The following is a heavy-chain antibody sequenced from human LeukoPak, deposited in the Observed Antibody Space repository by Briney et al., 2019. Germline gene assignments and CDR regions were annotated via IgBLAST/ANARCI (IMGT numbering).Heavy chain of an antibody. CDR1: GFTFSSYS. J-gene: IGHJ4*02. D-gene: IGHD6-13*01. Sequence: PGGSLRLSCAASGFTFSSYSMNWVRQAPGKGLEWVSYISDTSSSIYYADSVKGRFTISRDNAKNTLYLQMNSLRAEDTAVYYCASLYSRNLPTLVDYWGQGTLVTVSS. V-gene: IGHV3-48*01. CDR3: ASLYSRNLPTLVDY. CDR2: ISDTSSSI.